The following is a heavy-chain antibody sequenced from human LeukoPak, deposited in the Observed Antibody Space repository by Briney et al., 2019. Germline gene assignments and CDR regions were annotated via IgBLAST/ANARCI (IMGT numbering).Heavy chain of an antibody. V-gene: IGHV4-59*01. Sequence: SETLSLTXTVSGGSISSYYWSWIRQPPGKGLEWIGYIYYSGSTNYNPSLKSRVTISVDTSKNQFSLKLSSVTAADTAVYYCALGELSPDAFDIWGQGTMVTVSS. J-gene: IGHJ3*02. CDR2: IYYSGST. D-gene: IGHD3-16*02. CDR1: GGSISSYY. CDR3: ALGELSPDAFDI.